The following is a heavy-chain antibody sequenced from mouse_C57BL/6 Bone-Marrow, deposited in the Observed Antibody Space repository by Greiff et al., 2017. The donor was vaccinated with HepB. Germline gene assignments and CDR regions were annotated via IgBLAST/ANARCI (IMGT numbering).Heavy chain of an antibody. CDR1: GYSFTDYN. V-gene: IGHV1-39*01. CDR3: ARGRYGNYWFAY. J-gene: IGHJ3*01. Sequence: VVEPGASVKISCKASGYSFTDYNMNWVKQSNGKSLEWIGVINPNYGTTSYNQKFKGKATLTVDQSSSTAYMQLNSLTSEDSAVYYCARGRYGNYWFAYWGQGTLVTVSA. D-gene: IGHD2-1*01. CDR2: INPNYGTT.